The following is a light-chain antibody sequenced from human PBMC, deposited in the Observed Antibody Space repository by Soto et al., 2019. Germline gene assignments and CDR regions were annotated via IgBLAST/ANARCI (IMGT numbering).Light chain of an antibody. CDR2: GAS. V-gene: IGKV3-15*01. J-gene: IGKJ4*01. Sequence: ERVMTQSPATLSVSPGERATLSCRASQSVSSNLAWYQQKPGQAPRLLIYGASTRATAIPARCSGSGSGTEVTLTISSLQSEDFAVYYCQQYNNWPLTFGGGTKVEI. CDR3: QQYNNWPLT. CDR1: QSVSSN.